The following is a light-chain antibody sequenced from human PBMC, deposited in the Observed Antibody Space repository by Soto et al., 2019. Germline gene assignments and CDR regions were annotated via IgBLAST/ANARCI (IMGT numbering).Light chain of an antibody. CDR1: VSDVGNFGP. Sequence: QSVLTQPASVSGSPGQSITISCTGSVSDVGNFGPVSWYQQHPGQVPKLIIYEGNRRPSGVSSRFSGSKSGNTASLTISGLQAEAEAHYYCCSYVAARTYVFGNGTKVTV. CDR2: EGN. J-gene: IGLJ1*01. CDR3: CSYVAARTYV. V-gene: IGLV2-23*01.